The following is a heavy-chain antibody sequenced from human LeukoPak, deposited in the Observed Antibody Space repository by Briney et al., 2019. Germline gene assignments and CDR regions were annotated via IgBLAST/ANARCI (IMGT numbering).Heavy chain of an antibody. J-gene: IGHJ4*02. V-gene: IGHV3-23*01. CDR3: AKLLWFGELLFDY. CDR2: ISGSGGST. CDR1: GFTLNSYA. D-gene: IGHD3-10*01. Sequence: GGSLRLSCAASGFTLNSYAMSWVRQAPGKGLEWVSAISGSGGSTYYADSVKGRFTISRDNSKNTLYLQMNSLRAEDTAVYYCAKLLWFGELLFDYWGQGTLVTVSS.